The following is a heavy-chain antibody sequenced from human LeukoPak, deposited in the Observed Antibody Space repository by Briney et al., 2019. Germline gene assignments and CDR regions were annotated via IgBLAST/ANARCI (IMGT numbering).Heavy chain of an antibody. Sequence: SQTLSLTCDISGDSVSSNSAAWNWIRQSPSRGLEWLGRTYYRSKWYNDYAVSVKSRITINPDTSKNQFSLQLNSVTPEDTAVYYCARAPSGSSWYERVYYYYYGMDVWGQGTTVTVSS. CDR1: GDSVSSNSAA. CDR3: ARAPSGSSWYERVYYYYYGMDV. V-gene: IGHV6-1*01. D-gene: IGHD6-13*01. CDR2: TYYRSKWYN. J-gene: IGHJ6*02.